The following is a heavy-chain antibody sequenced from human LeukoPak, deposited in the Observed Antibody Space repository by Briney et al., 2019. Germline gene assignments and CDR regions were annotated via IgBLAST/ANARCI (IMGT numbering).Heavy chain of an antibody. Sequence: PGGSLRLSCEASGLTFSNYWMHWVRQPPGKGLMWVSQISTDGSQTFYADSVKGRFTISRDNAQNTLFLQMDSLRPEDTAVYYCVRSLRSADFWGQGTLVTVSS. J-gene: IGHJ4*02. V-gene: IGHV3-74*01. CDR2: ISTDGSQT. CDR1: GLTFSNYW. CDR3: VRSLRSADF.